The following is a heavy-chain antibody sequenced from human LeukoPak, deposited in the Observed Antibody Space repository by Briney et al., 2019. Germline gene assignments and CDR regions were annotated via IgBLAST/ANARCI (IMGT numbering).Heavy chain of an antibody. CDR2: IHNSGDS. V-gene: IGHV4-38-2*02. Sequence: SETLSLTCNVSGYPVSRGYYWSWIRQPPGKHLEWIGSIHNSGDSFDNPSLRSRVAMSMDMSKNQFSLKLTSVTASDSAVYYCARGEIGDFDYWGQGILVTVSS. CDR3: ARGEIGDFDY. J-gene: IGHJ4*02. D-gene: IGHD3-10*01. CDR1: GYPVSRGYY.